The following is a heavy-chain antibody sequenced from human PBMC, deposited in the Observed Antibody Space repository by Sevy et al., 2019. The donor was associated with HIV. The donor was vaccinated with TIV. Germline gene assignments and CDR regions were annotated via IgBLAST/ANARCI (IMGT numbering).Heavy chain of an antibody. Sequence: GGSLRLSCAVSGFPVSSSYMNWVRQAPGKGLEWVSVFYTGSKTDYADSVKGRFTISRDNAKNSLYLQMNSLRAEDTAVYYCASRGALIAAAGTWMDVWGQGTTVTVSS. D-gene: IGHD6-13*01. J-gene: IGHJ6*02. V-gene: IGHV3-53*01. CDR3: ASRGALIAAAGTWMDV. CDR2: FYTGSKT. CDR1: GFPVSSSY.